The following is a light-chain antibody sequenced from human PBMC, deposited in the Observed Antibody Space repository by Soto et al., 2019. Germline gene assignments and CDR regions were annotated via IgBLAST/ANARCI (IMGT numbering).Light chain of an antibody. CDR1: QSVSTSY. CDR3: QQYESSPIT. V-gene: IGKV3-20*01. J-gene: IGKJ5*01. Sequence: EIVWTLSPGTLSLSTGERATLSCIASQSVSTSYLAWYQQKPGQAPRLLVYGASSRATGIPDRFSGRGSGTDFTLTISRLEPEDFAVYYCQQYESSPITFGPGTRLEIK. CDR2: GAS.